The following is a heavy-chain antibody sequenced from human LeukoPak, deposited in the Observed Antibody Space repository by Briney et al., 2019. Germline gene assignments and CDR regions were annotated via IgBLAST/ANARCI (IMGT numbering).Heavy chain of an antibody. J-gene: IGHJ4*02. CDR1: GGTFITYG. D-gene: IGHD5-24*01. CDR3: ATTSVRDGFNYFDY. V-gene: IGHV1-69*05. CDR2: IVPMFGIA. Sequence: SVKVSCKASGGTFITYGINWVRLAPGQGLEWMGGIVPMFGIANYAQKFEGRVSITTDESSTTAYMELSSLRSEDTAFYYCATTSVRDGFNYFDYWGQGTLVPVSS.